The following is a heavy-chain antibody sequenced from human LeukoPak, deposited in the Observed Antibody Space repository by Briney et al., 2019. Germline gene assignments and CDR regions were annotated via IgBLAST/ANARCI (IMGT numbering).Heavy chain of an antibody. J-gene: IGHJ4*02. CDR2: IYHSGSS. CDR1: GCSISSGYY. CDR3: ARTRREYQLLSFDY. D-gene: IGHD2-2*01. V-gene: IGHV4-38-2*01. Sequence: PSETLSLTCAVSGCSISSGYYWGWIRQPPGKGLEWIGSIYHSGSSYYNPSLKSRVTISVDTSKNQFSLKLSSVTAADTAVYYCARTRREYQLLSFDYWGQGTLVTVSS.